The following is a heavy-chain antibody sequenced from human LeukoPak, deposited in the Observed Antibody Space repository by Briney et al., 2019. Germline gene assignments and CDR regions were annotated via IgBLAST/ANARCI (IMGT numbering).Heavy chain of an antibody. CDR1: GYSFTRYG. D-gene: IGHD2-2*01. J-gene: IGHJ5*02. V-gene: IGHV1-18*01. CDR2: ISGSTGNT. Sequence: ASVKVSCKASGYSFTRYGITWVREAPGQGPEWMGWISGSTGNTHYAQNVQGRVTMTTDTSTSTAYMELRSLRSDDTAVYYCARVGRDCSSTYCYWDDWFDPWGQGTLVIVSS. CDR3: ARVGRDCSSTYCYWDDWFDP.